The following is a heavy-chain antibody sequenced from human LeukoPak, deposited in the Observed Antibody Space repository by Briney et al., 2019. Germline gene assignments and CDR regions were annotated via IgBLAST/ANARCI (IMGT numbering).Heavy chain of an antibody. D-gene: IGHD2-15*01. Sequence: PGGSLRLSCAASGFTFSSYGMHWVRQAPGKGLEWVAVIWYDGSNKYYADSVKGRFTISRDNSKNTLYLQMNSLRAEDTAVYYCAKVYCSGGSCGDNWFDPWGQGTLVTVSS. CDR2: IWYDGSNK. V-gene: IGHV3-30*02. J-gene: IGHJ5*02. CDR1: GFTFSSYG. CDR3: AKVYCSGGSCGDNWFDP.